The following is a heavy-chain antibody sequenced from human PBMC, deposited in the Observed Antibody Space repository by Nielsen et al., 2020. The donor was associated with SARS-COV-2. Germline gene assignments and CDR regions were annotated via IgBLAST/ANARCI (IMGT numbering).Heavy chain of an antibody. CDR1: GFTFSTYG. V-gene: IGHV3-7*01. D-gene: IGHD3-3*01. CDR3: AREVRFLEWFSPMDV. CDR2: IKQDGSEK. J-gene: IGHJ6*02. Sequence: GESLKISCAASGFTFSTYGMNWVRQAPGKGLEWVANIKQDGSEKYYVDSVKGRFTISRDNAKNSLYLQMNSLRAEDTAVYYCAREVRFLEWFSPMDVWGQGTTVTVSS.